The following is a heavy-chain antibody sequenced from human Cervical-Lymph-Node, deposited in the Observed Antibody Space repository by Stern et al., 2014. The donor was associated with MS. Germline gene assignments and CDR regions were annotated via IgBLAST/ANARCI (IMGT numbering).Heavy chain of an antibody. CDR2: ISTYNGAT. CDR1: GYTFTTYG. J-gene: IGHJ6*02. D-gene: IGHD2-15*01. CDR3: ARGPYCSGGTCYQVFGLDV. Sequence: VQLVESGAEVKKPGASVKVSCKASGYTFTTYGFTWVRQAPGQGLEWMGWISTYNGATDYSQNLQGRVTMTTDTSTSTAYMELRSLRSDDTAVYYCARGPYCSGGTCYQVFGLDVWGQGTTVTVSS. V-gene: IGHV1-18*01.